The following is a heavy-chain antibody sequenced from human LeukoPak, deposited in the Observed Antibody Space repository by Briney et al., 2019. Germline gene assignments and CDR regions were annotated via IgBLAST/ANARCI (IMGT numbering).Heavy chain of an antibody. Sequence: GGSLRLSCAASGLTVSSNYMSWVRQAPGKGLEWVSVIYSGGSTYYADSVKGRFTISRDNSKNTLYLQMNSLRAEDTAVYYCARGREVDYKLFDYWGQGTLVTVSS. D-gene: IGHD4-11*01. CDR2: IYSGGST. CDR3: ARGREVDYKLFDY. V-gene: IGHV3-53*01. CDR1: GLTVSSNY. J-gene: IGHJ4*02.